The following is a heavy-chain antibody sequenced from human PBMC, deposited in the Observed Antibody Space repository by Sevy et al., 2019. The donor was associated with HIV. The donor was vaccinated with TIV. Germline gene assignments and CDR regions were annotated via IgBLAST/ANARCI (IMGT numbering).Heavy chain of an antibody. D-gene: IGHD3-22*01. V-gene: IGHV1-2*02. CDR3: TRSGYYYGFDY. CDR2: INANSGGT. J-gene: IGHJ4*02. CDR1: GHTFTGYY. Sequence: ASVKVSCKASGHTFTGYYIHWVRQAPGQGLEWMGWINANSGGTNYAQKFQDRVTMTSDTSISTVYMELSRLRSDDTAVYFCTRSGYYYGFDYWGQGTLFTVSS.